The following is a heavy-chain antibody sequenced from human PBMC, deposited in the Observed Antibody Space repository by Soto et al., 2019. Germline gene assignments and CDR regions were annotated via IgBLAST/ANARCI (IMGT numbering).Heavy chain of an antibody. V-gene: IGHV3-23*01. CDR2: IDRSGAST. CDR3: AKDGTAAGIHYYGMDV. D-gene: IGHD6-13*01. CDR1: GFTFSGYG. Sequence: EVQLLESGGGLVQPGGSLRLSCAASGFTFSGYGMSWVRQSPGRGLEWVSTIDRSGASTFYGDSVKGRFTISRDNAKSTVSLQMNSLRAEDTGVYYCAKDGTAAGIHYYGMDVWGQGTMVTVSS. J-gene: IGHJ6*02.